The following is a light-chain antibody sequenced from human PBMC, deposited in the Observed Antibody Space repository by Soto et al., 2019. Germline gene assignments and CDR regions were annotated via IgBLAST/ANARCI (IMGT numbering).Light chain of an antibody. CDR1: QNVYTN. CDR3: QQFYTWPVT. CDR2: GAS. J-gene: IGKJ4*01. V-gene: IGKV3-15*01. Sequence: IVMTQSPATLSVSPGERVTFSCRASQNVYTNLAWYQHKPGQAPRLLISGASTGATGIPARFSGSGSGTEFTLTINSLQSEDFAVYYCQQFYTWPVTFGGGTKVDSK.